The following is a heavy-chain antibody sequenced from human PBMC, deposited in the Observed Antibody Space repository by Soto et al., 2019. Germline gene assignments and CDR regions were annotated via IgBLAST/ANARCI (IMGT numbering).Heavy chain of an antibody. V-gene: IGHV4-31*03. Sequence: SETLSLTCTVSGGSISSGGYYWSWIRQHPGKGLEWIGYIYYSGSTYYNPSLKSRVTISVDTSKNQFSLKLSSVTAADTAVYYCARVARGVSSPFEDYWGQGTLVPVSS. J-gene: IGHJ4*02. CDR1: GGSISSGGYY. CDR3: ARVARGVSSPFEDY. CDR2: IYYSGST. D-gene: IGHD3-10*01.